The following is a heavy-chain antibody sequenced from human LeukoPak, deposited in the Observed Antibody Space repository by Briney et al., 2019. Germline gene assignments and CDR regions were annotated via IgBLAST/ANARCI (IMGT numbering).Heavy chain of an antibody. D-gene: IGHD1-26*01. CDR3: AKGDLWELLDH. Sequence: GGSLRLSCAASGFTFSSYGMHWVRQAPGKGLEWVAFIRYDGNNKYYADSVKGRFTISRDNFKNTLYLQMYSLRAEDTAVYYCAKGDLWELLDHWGQGTLVTVSS. CDR1: GFTFSSYG. V-gene: IGHV3-30*02. J-gene: IGHJ4*02. CDR2: IRYDGNNK.